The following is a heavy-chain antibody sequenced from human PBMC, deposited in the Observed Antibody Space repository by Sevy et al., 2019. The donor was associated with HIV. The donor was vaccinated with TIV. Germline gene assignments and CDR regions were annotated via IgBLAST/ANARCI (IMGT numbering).Heavy chain of an antibody. Sequence: ASVKVSCKASGYIFTNFYIYWVRQAPGQGLEWMGWINPNSGDTSYAQKFQGRVTMTRDMSITTAYMDLSRLKSDDTALYDCARVAHGVPLWPPFDYWGQGTLVTVSS. D-gene: IGHD3-10*01. CDR1: GYIFTNFY. CDR3: ARVAHGVPLWPPFDY. V-gene: IGHV1-2*02. CDR2: INPNSGDT. J-gene: IGHJ4*02.